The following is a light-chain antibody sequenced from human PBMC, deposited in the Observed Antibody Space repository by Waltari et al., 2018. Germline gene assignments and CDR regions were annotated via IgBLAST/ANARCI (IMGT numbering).Light chain of an antibody. CDR1: QSVLCSSNNKNY. CDR3: QQYYSTPWT. J-gene: IGKJ1*01. CDR2: WGS. Sequence: DIVMTQYPDSLAVSLGERATINFKSSQSVLCSSNNKNYLTWYQQKPAQPPKLLTYWGSTRESAVPDRFSCSWSVTDFTLTISSLQAEDVAVYYCQQYYSTPWTFGQGTKVEIK. V-gene: IGKV4-1*01.